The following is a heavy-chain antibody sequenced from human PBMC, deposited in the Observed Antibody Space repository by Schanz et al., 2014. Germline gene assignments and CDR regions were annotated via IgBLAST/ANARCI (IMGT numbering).Heavy chain of an antibody. CDR2: INGNGGIT. CDR1: GFTFSTYA. V-gene: IGHV3-23*04. Sequence: VHLVESGGALVQPGGSLRLSCSASGFTFSTYAMSWVRQAPGKGLEWVSAINGNGGITYYADPVKGRFTISRDNSKNTLYLEMNRLRVDDTAVYYCSKDKQGSRSDDSWGQGTLVTVSS. D-gene: IGHD2-15*01. CDR3: SKDKQGSRSDDS. J-gene: IGHJ5*01.